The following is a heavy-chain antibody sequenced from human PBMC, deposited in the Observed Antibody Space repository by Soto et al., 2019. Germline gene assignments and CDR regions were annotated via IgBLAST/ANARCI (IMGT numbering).Heavy chain of an antibody. CDR3: RSSTSCYDESCVDV. Sequence: SETLSLTCAVPGYSTSSGNYWAWIRQPPGRGLEWIGSLYHIGSTHYNTSLKSRVTISVDTSKNHFSLELSSVTAADTAIYYCRSSTSCYDESCVDVWGQGXMVTVYS. D-gene: IGHD2-2*01. V-gene: IGHV4-38-2*01. CDR1: GYSTSSGNY. CDR2: LYHIGST. J-gene: IGHJ6*02.